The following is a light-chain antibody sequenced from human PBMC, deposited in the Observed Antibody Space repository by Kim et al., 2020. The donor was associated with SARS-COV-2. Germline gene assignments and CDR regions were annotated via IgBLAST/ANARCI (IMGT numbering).Light chain of an antibody. V-gene: IGKV4-1*01. CDR1: QSILNTSKNKNF. CDR3: QQYNTIPWT. CDR2: WAS. Sequence: ATINCTSSQSILNTSKNKNFLAWYQHKPGQPPKLLIYWASTRQSGVPDRFSGSESGTDFTLTISSLQAEDVAVYYCQQYNTIPWTFGQGTKVDIK. J-gene: IGKJ1*01.